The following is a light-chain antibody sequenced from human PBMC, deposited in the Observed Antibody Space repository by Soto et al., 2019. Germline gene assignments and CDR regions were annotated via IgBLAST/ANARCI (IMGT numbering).Light chain of an antibody. Sequence: VPDRFSGSKSGNTASLTVSGLQADDEADYYCSSYAGSPKYVLFGGGTKLTVL. J-gene: IGLJ2*01. V-gene: IGLV2-8*01. CDR3: SSYAGSPKYVL.